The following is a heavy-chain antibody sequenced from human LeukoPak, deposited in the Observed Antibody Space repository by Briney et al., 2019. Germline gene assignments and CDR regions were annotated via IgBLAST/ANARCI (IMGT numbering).Heavy chain of an antibody. D-gene: IGHD1-26*01. CDR3: ARLGHFDY. J-gene: IGHJ4*02. CDR1: GFTFDDYA. Sequence: GGSLRLSCAASGFTFDDYAMHWVRQAPGKGLEWVSGISWNSGSIGYADSVKGRFTISRDNAKNSLYLQMNSLRAEDTAVYYCARLGHFDYWGQGTLVTVSS. CDR2: ISWNSGSI. V-gene: IGHV3-9*01.